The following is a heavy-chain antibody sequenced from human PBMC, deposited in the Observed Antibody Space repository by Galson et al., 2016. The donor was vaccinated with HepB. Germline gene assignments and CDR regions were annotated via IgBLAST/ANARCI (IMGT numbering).Heavy chain of an antibody. CDR2: INHSGST. CDR3: ARHQAVAYANWYFDL. D-gene: IGHD6-19*01. J-gene: IGHJ2*01. V-gene: IGHV4-34*01. CDR1: GGSFSGYY. Sequence: ETLSLTCAVYGGSFSGYYWSWIRQPPGKGLEWIGEINHSGSTNYKLSLKSRVTLSVDTSKNQFSLNLSSVTAADTAVYYCARHQAVAYANWYFDLWAVVPWSLSPQ.